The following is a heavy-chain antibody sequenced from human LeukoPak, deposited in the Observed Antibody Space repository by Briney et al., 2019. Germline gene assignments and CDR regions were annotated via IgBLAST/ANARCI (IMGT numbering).Heavy chain of an antibody. Sequence: GGSLRLSCAASGYTFRKYGMHWVRRAPGRGLEWVALIWSDASNIFYGDSVKGRFTISRDNSKNILYLEMNSLRAEDTAVYYCARDREDGYKYFDYWGQGTLVTVSS. D-gene: IGHD5-24*01. CDR3: ARDREDGYKYFDY. CDR1: GYTFRKYG. V-gene: IGHV3-33*01. CDR2: IWSDASNI. J-gene: IGHJ4*02.